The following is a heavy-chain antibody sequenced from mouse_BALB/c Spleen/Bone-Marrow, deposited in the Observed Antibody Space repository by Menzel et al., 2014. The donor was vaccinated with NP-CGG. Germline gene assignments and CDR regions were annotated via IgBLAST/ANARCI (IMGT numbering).Heavy chain of an antibody. V-gene: IGHV1-82*01. CDR1: GYAFSSSW. J-gene: IGHJ1*01. D-gene: IGHD2-1*01. CDR2: IYPGDGDT. CDR3: ARHAYGNSYWYFDV. Sequence: QVHVKQSGPELVKPGASVKISCKAPGYAFSSSWMNWVKQRPGQGLEWIGRIYPGDGDTNYNGKFKGKATLTADKSSSTAYMQLSSLTSVDSAVYFCARHAYGNSYWYFDVWGAGTTVTVSS.